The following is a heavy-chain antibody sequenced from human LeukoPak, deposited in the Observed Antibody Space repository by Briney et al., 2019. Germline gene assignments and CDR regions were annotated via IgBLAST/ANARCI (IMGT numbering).Heavy chain of an antibody. CDR1: GYTFTSYA. V-gene: IGHV1-3*01. J-gene: IGHJ4*02. CDR2: INAGNGNT. Sequence: ASVTVSFTASGYTFTSYAMHWVRQAPGQRLEWMGWINAGNGNTKYSQKFQGRVTITRDTSAGTAYMELSSLRSEDTAVYYCARDRAGSALYWGQGTLVTVSS. CDR3: ARDRAGSALY.